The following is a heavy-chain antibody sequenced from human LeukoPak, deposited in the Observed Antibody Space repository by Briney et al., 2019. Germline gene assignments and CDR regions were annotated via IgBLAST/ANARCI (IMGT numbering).Heavy chain of an antibody. CDR3: TRRPIQLPIHNAMDV. CDR2: IRSKADRGTT. Sequence: MSWVRQAPGKGREGVGFIRSKADRGTTEYSPSVKGRFTISRDDSLSIPYLQMNSLITADTAFSYCTRRPIQLPIHNAMDVWGQGTTVTVSS. D-gene: IGHD1-1*01. V-gene: IGHV3-49*02. J-gene: IGHJ6*02.